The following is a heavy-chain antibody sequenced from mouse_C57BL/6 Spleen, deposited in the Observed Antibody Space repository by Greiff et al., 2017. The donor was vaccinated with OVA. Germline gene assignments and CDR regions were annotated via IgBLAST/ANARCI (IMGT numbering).Heavy chain of an antibody. CDR1: GYAFSSYW. D-gene: IGHD2-1*01. CDR3: APYGNYGAMDY. Sequence: QVQLQQSGAELVKPGASVKISCKASGYAFSSYWMNWVKQRPGKGLEWIGQIYPGDGDTNYNGKFKGKATLTADKSSSTAYMQLSSLASEDSAVYFCAPYGNYGAMDYWGQGTSVTVSS. J-gene: IGHJ4*01. CDR2: IYPGDGDT. V-gene: IGHV1-80*01.